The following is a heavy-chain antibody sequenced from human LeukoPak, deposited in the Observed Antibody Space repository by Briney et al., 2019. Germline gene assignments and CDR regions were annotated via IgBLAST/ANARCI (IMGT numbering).Heavy chain of an antibody. V-gene: IGHV3-21*01. Sequence: PGGPRKFSGEAPGFPFRSNTMTWAGKAPGKGLKWFSSISSSSYIYYADSVKGRFTISRDNAKNSLYLQMNSLRAEDTAVYYCARDIWEEDGMDVWGKGTTVTVSS. D-gene: IGHD1-26*01. CDR1: GFPFRSNT. J-gene: IGHJ6*04. CDR2: ISSSSYI. CDR3: ARDIWEEDGMDV.